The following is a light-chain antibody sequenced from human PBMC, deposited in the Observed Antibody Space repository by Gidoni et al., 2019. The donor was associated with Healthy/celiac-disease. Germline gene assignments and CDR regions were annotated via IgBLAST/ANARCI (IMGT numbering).Light chain of an antibody. J-gene: IGKJ4*01. CDR2: GAS. CDR3: QHYGSSPLT. CDR1: QSISSSY. V-gene: IGKV3-20*01. Sequence: WRASQSISSSYLAWYQQKHGQAPRLLIYGASIRATGIPDRCSGSGSGTYFTLTSSILEAEDFAVYYCQHYGSSPLTFGGGTKVEIK.